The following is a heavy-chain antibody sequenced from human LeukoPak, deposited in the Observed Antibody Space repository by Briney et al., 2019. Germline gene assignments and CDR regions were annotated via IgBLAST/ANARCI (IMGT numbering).Heavy chain of an antibody. D-gene: IGHD1-26*01. CDR2: ISGRTSTI. J-gene: IGHJ4*02. CDR3: ARLVGASTLIDY. V-gene: IGHV3-48*04. Sequence: GGSLRLSCAASGFTFSQYSMNWVRQAPGKGLEWLAYISGRTSTIHYADSVRGRFTISRDNAKKSLYLEMNSLRGEDTGVYYCARLVGASTLIDYWGQGTLVTVSS. CDR1: GFTFSQYS.